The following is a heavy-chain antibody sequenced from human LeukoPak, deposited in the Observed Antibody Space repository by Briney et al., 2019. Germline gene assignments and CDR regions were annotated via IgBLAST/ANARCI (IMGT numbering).Heavy chain of an antibody. V-gene: IGHV5-51*01. Sequence: GESLKISCKGSGYSFTSYWIGWVRQMPGKGLEWMGIIYPGDSDTRYSPSFQGQVTISADKSISTAYLQWSCLKASDTAMYYCTIQDSHDYIWGSYPYSFDYCVQGTLVTVSS. CDR3: TIQDSHDYIWGSYPYSFDY. CDR2: IYPGDSDT. CDR1: GYSFTSYW. J-gene: IGHJ4*02. D-gene: IGHD3-16*01.